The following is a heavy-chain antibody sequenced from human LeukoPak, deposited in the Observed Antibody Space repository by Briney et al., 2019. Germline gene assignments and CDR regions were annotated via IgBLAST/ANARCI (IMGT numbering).Heavy chain of an antibody. CDR1: GYTFTGYY. D-gene: IGHD2-15*01. CDR2: INPNSGGT. CDR3: ARMNSVVAATDY. V-gene: IGHV1-2*02. J-gene: IGHJ4*02. Sequence: GASVKVSCKASGYTFTGYYMHWVRQAPGQGLEWMGWINPNSGGTNYAQKFQGRVTMTRDTSISTAYMEPSRLRSDDTAVYYCARMNSVVAATDYWGQGTLVTVSS.